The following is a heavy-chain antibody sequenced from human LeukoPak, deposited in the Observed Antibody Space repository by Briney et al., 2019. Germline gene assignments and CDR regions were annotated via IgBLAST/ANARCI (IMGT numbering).Heavy chain of an antibody. J-gene: IGHJ4*02. CDR2: IRYDGSNK. D-gene: IGHD3-10*01. Sequence: GGSLRLSCVASGFTFSSYGVHWVRQAPGKGLEWVAFIRYDGSNKYYADSVKGRFTISRDNSKNTLYLQMNSLTAEDTAVYYCAKDFRFGELVFDYWGQGTLVTVSS. CDR1: GFTFSSYG. V-gene: IGHV3-30*02. CDR3: AKDFRFGELVFDY.